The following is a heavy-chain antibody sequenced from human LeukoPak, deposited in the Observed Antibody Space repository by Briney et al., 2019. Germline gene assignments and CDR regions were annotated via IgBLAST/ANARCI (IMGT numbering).Heavy chain of an antibody. CDR1: GGSISSYY. V-gene: IGHV4-59*01. D-gene: IGHD6-19*01. J-gene: IGHJ4*02. Sequence: SETLSLTCTVSGGSISSYYWSWIRQPPGKGLEWIGYIYYSGSTNYNPSLKSRVTISVDTSKNQFSLKLSSETAADTAVYYCARDGSGSSGWYNFDYWGQGTLVTVSS. CDR2: IYYSGST. CDR3: ARDGSGSSGWYNFDY.